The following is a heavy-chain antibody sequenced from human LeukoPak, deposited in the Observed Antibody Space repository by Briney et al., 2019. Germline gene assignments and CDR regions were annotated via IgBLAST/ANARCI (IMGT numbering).Heavy chain of an antibody. Sequence: GGSLRLSCAASGFTFSSYEMNWVRQAPGKGLEWVSYISSGSTIYYADSVKGRFTISRDNAKNSLYLQMNSLRAEDTAVYYCARELVYAFDIWGQGTMVTVSS. CDR3: ARELVYAFDI. J-gene: IGHJ3*02. CDR1: GFTFSSYE. V-gene: IGHV3-48*03. D-gene: IGHD3-10*01. CDR2: ISSGSTI.